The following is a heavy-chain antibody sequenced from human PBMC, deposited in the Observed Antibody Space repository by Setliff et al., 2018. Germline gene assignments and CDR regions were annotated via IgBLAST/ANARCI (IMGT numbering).Heavy chain of an antibody. CDR1: GASISSGAYY. D-gene: IGHD3-10*01. J-gene: IGHJ3*02. CDR3: ARIYASGSNFDAFDI. Sequence: KPSETLSLTCTVSGASISSGAYYWSWIRQHPGKGLEWIGYIYYSGSTYFNPSLESRVTMSVDTSKNQFSLNLSSVTAADTAVYYCARIYASGSNFDAFDIWGQGTMVTVSS. V-gene: IGHV4-31*03. CDR2: IYYSGST.